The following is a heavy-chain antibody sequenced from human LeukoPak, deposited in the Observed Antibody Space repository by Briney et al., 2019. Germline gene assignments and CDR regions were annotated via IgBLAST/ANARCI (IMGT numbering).Heavy chain of an antibody. CDR3: ARVTYYYDSSGYDAFDI. Sequence: GGSLRLSCAASGFTVSSNYMSWVRQAPGKGLEWVSVIYSGGSTYYADSVKGRFTISRDNSKNTLYLQMNSLRAEDTAVYYCARVTYYYDSSGYDAFDIWAKGQWSPSPQ. J-gene: IGHJ3*02. V-gene: IGHV3-66*02. CDR2: IYSGGST. D-gene: IGHD3-22*01. CDR1: GFTVSSNY.